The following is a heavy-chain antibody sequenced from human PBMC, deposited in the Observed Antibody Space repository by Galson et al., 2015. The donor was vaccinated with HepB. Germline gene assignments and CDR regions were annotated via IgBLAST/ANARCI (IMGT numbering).Heavy chain of an antibody. CDR1: GYSFTGYW. V-gene: IGHV5-51*03. CDR2: IYPGDSDT. CDR3: ARNGYCGDGSCYGFDF. D-gene: IGHD2-15*01. J-gene: IGHJ4*02. Sequence: QSGAEVKKSGESLKISCETSGYSFTGYWIGWVRQKPGKGLEWMGIIYPGDSDTRYSPSFQGQVTISIDKSIRTAYLHWTSLKASDTAIYYCARNGYCGDGSCYGFDFWGQGTLVTVSS.